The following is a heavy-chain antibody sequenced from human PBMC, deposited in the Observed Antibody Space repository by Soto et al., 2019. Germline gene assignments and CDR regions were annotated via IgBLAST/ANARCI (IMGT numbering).Heavy chain of an antibody. V-gene: IGHV4-31*03. J-gene: IGHJ4*02. CDR3: ARDRPGYYDSSGYHGYFDY. CDR1: GGSISSGGYY. CDR2: IYYSGST. D-gene: IGHD3-22*01. Sequence: QVQLQESGPGLVKPSQTLSLTCTVSGGSISSGGYYWSWIRQHPGKGLEWIGYIYYSGSTYYNPSLRRRVTISVDTSKNLFSLKLSSVTAADTAVYYCARDRPGYYDSSGYHGYFDYWGQGTLVTVSS.